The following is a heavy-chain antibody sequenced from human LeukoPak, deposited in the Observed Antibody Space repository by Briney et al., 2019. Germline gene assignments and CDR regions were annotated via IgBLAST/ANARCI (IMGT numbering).Heavy chain of an antibody. D-gene: IGHD3-22*01. CDR2: ICPGGSDI. V-gene: IGHV5-51*01. J-gene: IGHJ4*02. Sequence: GESLKISCQGSGYSFVSYWIGWVRQMPGKGLEWMGIICPGGSDIRYSPSFQGQVTISADKSINTAYLQWSSLRASDTAVYYCARRFDSGYPDYWGQGTLVTVSS. CDR3: ARRFDSGYPDY. CDR1: GYSFVSYW.